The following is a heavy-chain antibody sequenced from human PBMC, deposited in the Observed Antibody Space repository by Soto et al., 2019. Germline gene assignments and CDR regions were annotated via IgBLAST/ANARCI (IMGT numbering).Heavy chain of an antibody. CDR2: IYHTGST. D-gene: IGHD3-16*01. CDR3: ARVSLGGGGYYYGMDV. J-gene: IGHJ6*02. Sequence: QVQLQESGSGLVKPSQTLSLTCTVSGDSMSSGGYSWSWIRQPPGKGLEWIGYIYHTGSTYYNPSLKSRVTLSLDRSKNQFSLKLSSVTAADTAVYYCARVSLGGGGYYYGMDVWGQGTTVTVSS. V-gene: IGHV4-30-2*01. CDR1: GDSMSSGGYS.